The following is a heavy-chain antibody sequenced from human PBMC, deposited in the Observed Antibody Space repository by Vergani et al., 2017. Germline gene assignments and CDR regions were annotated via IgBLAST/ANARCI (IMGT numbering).Heavy chain of an antibody. CDR1: GDSISSGDYY. V-gene: IGHV4-30-4*08. D-gene: IGHD3-10*01. J-gene: IGHJ6*02. Sequence: QVQLQESGPGLVKPSQTLSLTCSVSGDSISSGDYYWTGRRQPPGKGLEWLGYIYYNGGTYYTPSLKSRITISVDPSKNQFSLKLSSGTAADTAVYYCARDRTARNYYYGMDVGGQGTTLTVSS. CDR3: ARDRTARNYYYGMDV. CDR2: IYYNGGT.